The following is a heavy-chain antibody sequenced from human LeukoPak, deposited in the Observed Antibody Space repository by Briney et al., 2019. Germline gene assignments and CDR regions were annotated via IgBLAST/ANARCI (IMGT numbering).Heavy chain of an antibody. Sequence: GGSLRLSCAASGFTFSSYPLHWVRQAPGKGLEWVTLISYDGSKIYYADSVRGRFTISRDNSKNTLYLQMNSLRAEDTAVYYCAPPRIVVVPAATSDGYWGQGTLVTVSS. D-gene: IGHD2-2*01. CDR1: GFTFSSYP. CDR2: ISYDGSKI. CDR3: APPRIVVVPAATSDGY. J-gene: IGHJ4*02. V-gene: IGHV3-30-3*01.